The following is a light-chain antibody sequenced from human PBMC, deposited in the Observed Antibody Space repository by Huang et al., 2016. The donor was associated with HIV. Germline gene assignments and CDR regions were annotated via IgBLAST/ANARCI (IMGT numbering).Light chain of an antibody. CDR1: QNINTY. CDR2: GAS. CDR3: QQTFTAPPEDT. V-gene: IGKV1-39*01. Sequence: DIEMTQSPSSLSASVGDRVTISCRAGQNINTYLNWFQQKPGEAPKLLIYGASNLHSGVPLRVRCAGSGTYFTLTITSLQPEDFATYFCQQTFTAPPEDTFGQGTKLQI. J-gene: IGKJ2*01.